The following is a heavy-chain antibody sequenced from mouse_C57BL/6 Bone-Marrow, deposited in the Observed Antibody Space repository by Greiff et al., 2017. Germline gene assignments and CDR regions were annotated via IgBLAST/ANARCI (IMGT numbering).Heavy chain of an antibody. CDR1: GYTFTSYW. J-gene: IGHJ3*01. CDR3: ARYDYTWFAY. D-gene: IGHD2-4*01. Sequence: QVQLQQSGAELVRPGTSVKLSCKASGYTFTSYWMHWVKQRPGQGLEWIGVIDPSDSYTNYNQKFKGKATLTVDTSSSTAYMQLSSLTSEDSAVYYCARYDYTWFAYWGQGTLVTVSA. V-gene: IGHV1-59*01. CDR2: IDPSDSYT.